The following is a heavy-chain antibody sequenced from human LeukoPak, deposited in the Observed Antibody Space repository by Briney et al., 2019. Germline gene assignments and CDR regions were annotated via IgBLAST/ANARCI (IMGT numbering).Heavy chain of an antibody. CDR3: ARVRPGQWLLRDAFDI. CDR1: GGSISSSSYY. V-gene: IGHV4-39*07. CDR2: IYYSGST. D-gene: IGHD6-19*01. Sequence: SETLSLTCTVSGGSISSSSYYWGWIRQPPGKGLEWIGNIYYSGSTNYNPSLKSRVTISVDTSKNQFSLKLSSVTAADTAVYYCARVRPGQWLLRDAFDIWGQGTMVTVSS. J-gene: IGHJ3*02.